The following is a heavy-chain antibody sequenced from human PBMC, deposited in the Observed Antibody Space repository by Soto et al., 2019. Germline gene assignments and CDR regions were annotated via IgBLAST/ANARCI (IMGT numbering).Heavy chain of an antibody. Sequence: EVQLLESGGGLVQPGGSLRLSCAASGFTFSSYAMSWVRQAPGKGLEWVSAISGSGGSTYYADYVKGRFTISRDNSKNALHLQMNSLRAEDTAVYYCAKDPGSYGYAYYYMDVWGKGTTVTVSS. V-gene: IGHV3-23*01. J-gene: IGHJ6*03. D-gene: IGHD5-18*01. CDR1: GFTFSSYA. CDR3: AKDPGSYGYAYYYMDV. CDR2: ISGSGGST.